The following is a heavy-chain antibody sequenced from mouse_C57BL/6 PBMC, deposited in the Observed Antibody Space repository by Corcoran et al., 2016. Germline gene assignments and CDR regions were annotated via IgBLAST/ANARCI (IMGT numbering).Heavy chain of an antibody. Sequence: QVQLQQSGAKLVKPGASVKISCKAPGYTFTDYYINWVKQRHGHGLEWIGWIFPGSGSTYYNEKFKGKATLTVDKSSSTAYMLLSSLTSDDSAVYFSSREGLPYAMDYWGQGTSVTVSS. J-gene: IGHJ4*01. D-gene: IGHD3-2*02. CDR3: SREGLPYAMDY. CDR1: GYTFTDYY. CDR2: IFPGSGST. V-gene: IGHV1-75*01.